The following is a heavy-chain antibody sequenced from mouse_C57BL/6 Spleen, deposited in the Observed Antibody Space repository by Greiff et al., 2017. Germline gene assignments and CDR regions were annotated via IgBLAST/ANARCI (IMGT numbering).Heavy chain of an antibody. CDR1: GYTFTSYG. CDR3: ARERDYYGSSYDGYAMDY. Sequence: VQLQQSGAELARPGASVKLSCKASGYTFTSYGISWVKQRTGQGLEWIGEIYPRSGNTYYNEKFKGKATLTADKSSSTAYMELRSLTSEDSAVYFCARERDYYGSSYDGYAMDYWGQGTSVTVSS. D-gene: IGHD1-1*01. J-gene: IGHJ4*01. CDR2: IYPRSGNT. V-gene: IGHV1-81*01.